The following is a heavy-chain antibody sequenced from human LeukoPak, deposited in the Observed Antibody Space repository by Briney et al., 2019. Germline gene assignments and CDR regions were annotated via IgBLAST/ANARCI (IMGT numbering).Heavy chain of an antibody. CDR2: INGGGSST. CDR1: GFTFSGFW. V-gene: IGHV3-74*01. Sequence: GGSLRLSCAGSGFTFSGFWMHWVRQAPGQGLVWVSRINGGGSSTNYADSVKGRFTISRDNARNTLYLQMNSLRAEDTGVYYCARGLTPGGGNSAAYWGQGTLVTVSS. D-gene: IGHD4-23*01. J-gene: IGHJ4*02. CDR3: ARGLTPGGGNSAAY.